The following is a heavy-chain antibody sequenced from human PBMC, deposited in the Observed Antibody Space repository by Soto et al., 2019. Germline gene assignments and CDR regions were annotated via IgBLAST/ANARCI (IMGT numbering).Heavy chain of an antibody. J-gene: IGHJ6*02. CDR3: ARSRFVVGVTEDYYGMDV. Sequence: QVQVVQSGAEVKKPGSSVKVSCKSSGGTFSNSPISWVRQAPGQGLEWVGGVIPVFKTANSAQKFQGRVTITADESTNTAYMGLTSLRSGDTAVYYCARSRFVVGVTEDYYGMDVWGQGTTVTVSS. CDR2: VIPVFKTA. CDR1: GGTFSNSP. V-gene: IGHV1-69*12. D-gene: IGHD2-15*01.